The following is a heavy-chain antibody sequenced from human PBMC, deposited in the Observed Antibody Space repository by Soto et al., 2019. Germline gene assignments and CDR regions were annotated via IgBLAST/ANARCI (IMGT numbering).Heavy chain of an antibody. CDR1: GGSISSINW. V-gene: IGHV4-4*02. D-gene: IGHD6-13*01. J-gene: IGHJ4*02. Sequence: TSETLSLTCAVSGGSISSINWWSWVRQPPGKGLEWIGEIYHSGSTNYNPSLKSRVTISVDKSKNQFSLKLSSVTAADTAVYYYARGRVAAAGTDYWGQGTLVTVSS. CDR3: ARGRVAAAGTDY. CDR2: IYHSGST.